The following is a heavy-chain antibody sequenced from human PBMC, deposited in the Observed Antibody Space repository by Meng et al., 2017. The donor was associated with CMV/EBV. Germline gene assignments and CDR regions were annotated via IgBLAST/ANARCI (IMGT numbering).Heavy chain of an antibody. J-gene: IGHJ6*02. D-gene: IGHD2-15*01. Sequence: ASVKVSCKASGYTFTGYYMYWVRQAPGQGLEWMGWINPNSGGTKYAQKFQGRVTMTRDTSISTAYMEVSRLRSDDTAVYYCARDLKVAGYYYYGMDVWGQGTTVTVSS. CDR2: INPNSGGT. CDR1: GYTFTGYY. V-gene: IGHV1-2*02. CDR3: ARDLKVAGYYYYGMDV.